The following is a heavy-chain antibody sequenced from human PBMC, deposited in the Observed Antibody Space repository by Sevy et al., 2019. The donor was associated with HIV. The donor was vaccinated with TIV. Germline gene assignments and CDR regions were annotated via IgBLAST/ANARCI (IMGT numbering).Heavy chain of an antibody. V-gene: IGHV1-46*01. CDR2: INLSDENP. Sequence: ASVKVSCKASGYTFTNYYMHWARQAPGQGFEWMGVINLSDENPVYAQNFKSRVTMTRDTSTSTVNMELKNLRSEDTAVYYCARGEGGSWSFDYWGQGTLVTVSS. CDR3: ARGEGGSWSFDY. J-gene: IGHJ4*02. CDR1: GYTFTNYY. D-gene: IGHD6-13*01.